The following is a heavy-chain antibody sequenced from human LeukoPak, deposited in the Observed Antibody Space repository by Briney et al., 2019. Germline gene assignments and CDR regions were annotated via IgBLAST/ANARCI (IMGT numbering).Heavy chain of an antibody. D-gene: IGHD6-6*01. CDR2: INSDGSST. Sequence: GGSLRLSCAASGFTFSTYWMHWVRQAPGKGLVWVSRINSDGSSTSYADSVRGRFTISRDYAKNTLYLQMNSLRAEDTAVYYCARGGVYSTSAVDYWGQGTLVTVSS. V-gene: IGHV3-74*01. CDR1: GFTFSTYW. CDR3: ARGGVYSTSAVDY. J-gene: IGHJ4*02.